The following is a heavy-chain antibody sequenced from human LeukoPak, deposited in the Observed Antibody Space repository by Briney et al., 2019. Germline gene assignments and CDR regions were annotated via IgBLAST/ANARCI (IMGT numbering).Heavy chain of an antibody. CDR1: GGSISSGSYY. D-gene: IGHD2-2*01. CDR2: IYTSGST. V-gene: IGHV4-61*02. Sequence: PSETLSLTCTVSGGSISSGSYYWSWIRQPAGKGLEWIGRIYTSGSTNYNPSLKSRVTISVDTSKNQFSLKPSSVTAADTAVYYCARARSDIVVVPAALAFDIWGQGTMVTVSS. J-gene: IGHJ3*02. CDR3: ARARSDIVVVPAALAFDI.